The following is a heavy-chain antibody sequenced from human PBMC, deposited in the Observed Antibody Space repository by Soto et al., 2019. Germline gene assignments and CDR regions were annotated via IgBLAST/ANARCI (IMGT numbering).Heavy chain of an antibody. Sequence: GGSLRLSCAASGFTFSDHYMDWVRQAPGKGLEWVGRTRNKANSYTTEYAASVKGRFTISRDDSKNSLYLQMNSLKTEDTAVYYCATHDYSNYFHVEYYYYMDVWGKGTTVTVSS. V-gene: IGHV3-72*01. D-gene: IGHD4-4*01. CDR1: GFTFSDHY. CDR2: TRNKANSYTT. J-gene: IGHJ6*03. CDR3: ATHDYSNYFHVEYYYYMDV.